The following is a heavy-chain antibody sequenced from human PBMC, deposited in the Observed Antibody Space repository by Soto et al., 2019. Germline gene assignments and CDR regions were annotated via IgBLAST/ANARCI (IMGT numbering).Heavy chain of an antibody. Sequence: GGSLRLSCAASGFTFSSYAIHWVRQAPGKGLEWVAVISYDGSNKYYADSVKGRFTISRDNSKNTLYLQMNSLRAEDTAVYYCARGLGGRITMIVVAQLGRGWSPQADYWGQGTLVTVSS. D-gene: IGHD3-22*01. CDR2: ISYDGSNK. J-gene: IGHJ4*02. CDR1: GFTFSSYA. CDR3: ARGLGGRITMIVVAQLGRGWSPQADY. V-gene: IGHV3-30-3*01.